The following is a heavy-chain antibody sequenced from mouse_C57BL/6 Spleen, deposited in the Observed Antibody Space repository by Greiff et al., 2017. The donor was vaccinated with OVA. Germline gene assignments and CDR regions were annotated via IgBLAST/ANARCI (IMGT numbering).Heavy chain of an antibody. D-gene: IGHD1-1*01. CDR2: INPSNGGT. Sequence: QVQLKQSGTELVKPGASVKLSCKASGYTFTSYWMHWVKQRPGQGLEWIGNINPSNGGTNYNEKFKSKATLTVDKSSSTAYMQLSSLTSEDSAVYYCARDGYGSSYRYFDVWGTGTTVTVSS. V-gene: IGHV1-53*01. CDR1: GYTFTSYW. CDR3: ARDGYGSSYRYFDV. J-gene: IGHJ1*03.